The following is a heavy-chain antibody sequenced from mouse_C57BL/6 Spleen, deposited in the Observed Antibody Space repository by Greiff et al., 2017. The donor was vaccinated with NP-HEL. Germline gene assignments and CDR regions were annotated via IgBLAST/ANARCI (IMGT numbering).Heavy chain of an antibody. CDR2: IDPENGDT. V-gene: IGHV14-4*01. D-gene: IGHD2-2*01. CDR1: GFNIKDDY. J-gene: IGHJ2*01. Sequence: EVQLVESGAELVRPGASVKLSCTASGFNIKDDYMHWVKQRPEQGLEWIGWIDPENGDTEYASKFQGKATITADTSSNTAYLQLSSLTSEDTAVYYCTTWEVTTPYWGQGTTLTVSS. CDR3: TTWEVTTPY.